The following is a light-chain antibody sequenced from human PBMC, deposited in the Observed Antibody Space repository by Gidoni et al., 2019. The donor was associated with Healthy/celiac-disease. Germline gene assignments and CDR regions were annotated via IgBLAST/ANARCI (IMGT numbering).Light chain of an antibody. Sequence: QSALTQPRSVSGSPGQSVTISCTGTSSDVGGYSYGSWYQQHPGKAPKLMIYDVSKRPSGVPDRFSGSKSGNPSSLTISGLQAEDEADYYCCSYAGSYTFVVFGGGTKLTVL. CDR1: SSDVGGYSY. CDR3: CSYAGSYTFVV. CDR2: DVS. V-gene: IGLV2-11*01. J-gene: IGLJ2*01.